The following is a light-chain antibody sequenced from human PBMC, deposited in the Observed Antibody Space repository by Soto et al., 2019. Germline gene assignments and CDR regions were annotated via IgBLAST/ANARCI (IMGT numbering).Light chain of an antibody. Sequence: DIQMTQSPSTLSASVGDRVTITCRASQSISSWLAWYQQKPGKAPKLLIYDASSLESGVPSRFSGSGSWTEFNHTIRSLQPDDFGKYYCQQYISYLWTFGQGTKVEIK. J-gene: IGKJ1*01. CDR3: QQYISYLWT. V-gene: IGKV1-5*01. CDR2: DAS. CDR1: QSISSW.